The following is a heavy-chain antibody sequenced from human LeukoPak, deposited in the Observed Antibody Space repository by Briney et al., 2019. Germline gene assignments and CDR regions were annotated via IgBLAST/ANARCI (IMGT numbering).Heavy chain of an antibody. CDR1: GYSISSGYF. CDR3: ARGVVGATRPPGAFDI. CDR2: IYHSGST. J-gene: IGHJ3*02. V-gene: IGHV4-38-2*02. D-gene: IGHD1-26*01. Sequence: SETLSLTCTVSGYSISSGYFWGWIRQPPGKGLEWIGSIYHSGSTSYNPSLKSRLTISVDTSKNQFSLKLSSVTAADTAVYYCARGVVGATRPPGAFDIWGQGTMVTVSS.